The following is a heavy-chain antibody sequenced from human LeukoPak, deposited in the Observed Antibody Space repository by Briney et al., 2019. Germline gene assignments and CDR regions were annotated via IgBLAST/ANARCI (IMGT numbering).Heavy chain of an antibody. J-gene: IGHJ4*02. Sequence: GGSLRLSCAASGFTFSSYGMHWVRQAPGKGLEWVAVIWYDGSNKYYADSAKGRFTISRDNSKNTLYLQMNSLRAEDTAVYYCAKDLLSIVGAPWGQGTLVTVSS. V-gene: IGHV3-33*06. D-gene: IGHD1-26*01. CDR2: IWYDGSNK. CDR3: AKDLLSIVGAP. CDR1: GFTFSSYG.